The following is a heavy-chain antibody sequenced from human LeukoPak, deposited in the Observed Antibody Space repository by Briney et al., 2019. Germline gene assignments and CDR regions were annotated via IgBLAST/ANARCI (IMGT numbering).Heavy chain of an antibody. Sequence: GGSLRPSCAASGFTFDDYAMHWVRQAPGKGLEWVSGISWNSGRIAYADSVKGRFTISRDNAKNSLYLQMNSLRAEDTALYYCAKDEGSSSWYYFYYWGQGTLVTVSS. D-gene: IGHD6-13*01. CDR3: AKDEGSSSWYYFYY. CDR1: GFTFDDYA. J-gene: IGHJ4*02. CDR2: ISWNSGRI. V-gene: IGHV3-9*01.